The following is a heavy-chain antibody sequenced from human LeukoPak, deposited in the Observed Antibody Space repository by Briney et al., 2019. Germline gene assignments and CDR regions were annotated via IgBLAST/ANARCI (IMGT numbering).Heavy chain of an antibody. CDR1: GGSISSYY. V-gene: IGHV4-4*09. Sequence: SEALSLTCTASGGSISSYYWSWIRQPPGKGLEWIGYIYTSGSTNYNPSLKSRVTISVDTSKNQFSLKLSSVTAADTAVYYCARQGDIVATMEPWGQGTLVTVSS. CDR3: ARQGDIVATMEP. CDR2: IYTSGST. D-gene: IGHD5-12*01. J-gene: IGHJ5*02.